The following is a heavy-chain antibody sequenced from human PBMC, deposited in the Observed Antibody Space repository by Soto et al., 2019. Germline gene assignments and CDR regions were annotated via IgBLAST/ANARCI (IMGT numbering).Heavy chain of an antibody. CDR1: GFTFSSYS. D-gene: IGHD5-12*01. CDR2: ISSSSSYI. V-gene: IGHV3-21*01. J-gene: IGHJ6*02. Sequence: PGGSLRLSCAASGFTFSSYSMNWVRQAPGKGLEWVSSISSSSSYIYYADSVKGRFTISRDNAKNSLYLQMNSLRAEDTAVYYCARVDSGYDWGDYYYYGMDVWGQGTTVTVSS. CDR3: ARVDSGYDWGDYYYYGMDV.